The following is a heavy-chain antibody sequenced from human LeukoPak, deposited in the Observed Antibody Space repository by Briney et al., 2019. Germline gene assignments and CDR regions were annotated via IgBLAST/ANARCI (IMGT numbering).Heavy chain of an antibody. Sequence: GGSLRLSCAASGFTFSSYAMSWVRQAPGKGLEWVSAISGSGGSTYYADSVKGRFTISRDNSKNTLYLQMNSLRAEDTAVYYCAKDMGTLTGYYRFGGSFWDYWGQGTLVTVSS. CDR2: ISGSGGST. V-gene: IGHV3-23*01. D-gene: IGHD3-9*01. J-gene: IGHJ4*02. CDR1: GFTFSSYA. CDR3: AKDMGTLTGYYRFGGSFWDY.